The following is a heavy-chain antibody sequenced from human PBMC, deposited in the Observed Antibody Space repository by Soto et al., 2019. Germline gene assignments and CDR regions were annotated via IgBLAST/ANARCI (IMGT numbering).Heavy chain of an antibody. Sequence: TLSLTCAVSGGSISSSNWWSWVRQPPGKGLEWIGEIYHSGSTNYNPSLKSRVTISVDKSKNQFSLKLSSVTAADTAVYYCASLSDYDSSGYSYWGQGTLVTVSS. CDR1: GGSISSSNW. D-gene: IGHD3-22*01. CDR3: ASLSDYDSSGYSY. CDR2: IYHSGST. J-gene: IGHJ4*02. V-gene: IGHV4-4*02.